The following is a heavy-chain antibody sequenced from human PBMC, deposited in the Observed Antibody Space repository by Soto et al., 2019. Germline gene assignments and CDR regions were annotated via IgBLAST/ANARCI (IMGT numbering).Heavy chain of an antibody. J-gene: IGHJ6*02. Sequence: GGSLRLSCAASGFTFSSYAMSWVRQAPGKGLEWVSAISGSGGSTYYADSVKGRFTISRDNSKNTLYLQMNSLRAEDTAVYYCANHQSTSVGDLTAGYYGMDVWGQGTTVTVSS. V-gene: IGHV3-23*01. CDR1: GFTFSSYA. CDR2: ISGSGGST. CDR3: ANHQSTSVGDLTAGYYGMDV. D-gene: IGHD4-17*01.